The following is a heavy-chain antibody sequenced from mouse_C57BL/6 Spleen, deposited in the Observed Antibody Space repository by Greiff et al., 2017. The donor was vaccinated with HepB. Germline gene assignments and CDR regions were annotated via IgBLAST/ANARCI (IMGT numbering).Heavy chain of an antibody. CDR1: GYTFTSYW. J-gene: IGHJ3*01. CDR3: AKGGYDAWFAY. D-gene: IGHD2-3*01. V-gene: IGHV1-61*01. Sequence: QVQLQQPGAELVRPGSSVKLSCKASGYTFTSYWMDWVKRRPGQGLEWIGNIYPSDSETHYNQKFKDKATLTVDKSSSTAYMQLSSLTSEDSAVYYCAKGGYDAWFAYWGQGTLVTVSA. CDR2: IYPSDSET.